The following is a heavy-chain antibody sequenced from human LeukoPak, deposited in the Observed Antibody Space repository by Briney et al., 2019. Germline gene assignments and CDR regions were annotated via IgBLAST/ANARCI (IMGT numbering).Heavy chain of an antibody. CDR1: GDSVSSTGYY. CDR2: IYYSGST. Sequence: SETLSLTCTVSGDSVSSTGYYWGWIRQPPGKGLEWIGTIYYSGSTYYNPSLKSRVTMSEDTSRNQFSLRPSSVNAADTAVYYCANAGARYSHSSGLYAFDVWGQGTMVTVSS. D-gene: IGHD3-22*01. CDR3: ANAGARYSHSSGLYAFDV. J-gene: IGHJ3*01. V-gene: IGHV4-39*01.